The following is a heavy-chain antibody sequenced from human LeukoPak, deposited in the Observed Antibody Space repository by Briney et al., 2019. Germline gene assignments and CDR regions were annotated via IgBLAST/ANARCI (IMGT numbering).Heavy chain of an antibody. J-gene: IGHJ6*02. CDR1: GYTFTSYY. CDR2: INPSGGST. CDR3: ARSSDYYGSGSYAPLGNGMDV. D-gene: IGHD3-10*01. V-gene: IGHV1-46*01. Sequence: ASVKVSCKASGYTFTSYYMHWVRQAPGQGLEWMGIINPSGGSTSYAQKFQGRVTMTRDTSTSTVYMELSSLRSEDTAVYYCARSSDYYGSGSYAPLGNGMDVWGQGTTVIVSS.